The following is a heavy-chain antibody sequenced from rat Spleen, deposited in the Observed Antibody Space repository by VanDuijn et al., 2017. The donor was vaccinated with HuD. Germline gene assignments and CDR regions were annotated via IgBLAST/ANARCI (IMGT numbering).Heavy chain of an antibody. J-gene: IGHJ4*01. V-gene: IGHV2-41*01. CDR2: IWTAGGT. CDR1: GFSLTNNN. Sequence: QVQLKESGPGLVQPSQTLSLVCTVAGFSLTNNNIHWIRQSPGKGLEWMGVIWTAGGTRYNSALKSRLGISKDTSKSQVFLKMNSLQTEDTATYYCARLGSSSYVMDAWGQGASVTVSS. CDR3: ARLGSSSYVMDA. D-gene: IGHD1-2*01.